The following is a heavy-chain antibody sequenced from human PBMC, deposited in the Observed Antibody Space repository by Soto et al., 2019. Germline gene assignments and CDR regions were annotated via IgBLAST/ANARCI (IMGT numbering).Heavy chain of an antibody. J-gene: IGHJ5*02. D-gene: IGHD1-1*01. CDR3: AKGVLEHARHWFDP. CDR1: GFTFSSYA. V-gene: IGHV3-23*01. CDR2: ISGSGGST. Sequence: GGSLRLSCAASGFTFSSYAMSWVRQGAGKGLEWVSAISGSGGSTYYADSVKGRFTISRDNSKNTLYLQMNSLRAEDTAVYYCAKGVLEHARHWFDPWGQGTLVTVSS.